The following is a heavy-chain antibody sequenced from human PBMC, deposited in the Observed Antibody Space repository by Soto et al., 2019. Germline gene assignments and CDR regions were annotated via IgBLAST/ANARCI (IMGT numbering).Heavy chain of an antibody. CDR2: IKQDGSEI. Sequence: GGSLRLSCAVSGFSITTYWMSWVRQAPGKGLQWVASIKQDGSEIYYLDSVRGRFTISRDSAENSLHLLMNSLSAEDTGVYFCARDVGFDYVNWGQGTLVTVSS. J-gene: IGHJ4*02. CDR1: GFSITTYW. V-gene: IGHV3-7*01. CDR3: ARDVGFDYVN. D-gene: IGHD3-16*01.